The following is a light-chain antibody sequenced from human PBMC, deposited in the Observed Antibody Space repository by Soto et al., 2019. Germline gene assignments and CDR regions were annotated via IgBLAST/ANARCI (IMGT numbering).Light chain of an antibody. V-gene: IGLV1-40*01. CDR3: QSYDSSLSGYV. CDR2: GNS. J-gene: IGLJ1*01. CDR1: SSNIGAGYD. Sequence: QSVLTQPPSVSGAPGQRVTISCTESSSNIGAGYDVHWYQQLPGTAPKLLIYGNSNRPSEVPDRFSGSKSGTSASLAISGLQAEDEADYYCQSYDSSLSGYVFGTGTKLTVL.